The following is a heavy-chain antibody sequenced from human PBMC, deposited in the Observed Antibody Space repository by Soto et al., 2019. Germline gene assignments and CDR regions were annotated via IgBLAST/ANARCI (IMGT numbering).Heavy chain of an antibody. D-gene: IGHD2-2*01. CDR3: AREMPAPSDHYYGLDV. J-gene: IGHJ6*02. CDR1: RFNFSNYS. Sequence: GGSLRLSCAASRFNFSNYSMHWVRQAPGKGLEWVAVMSYDGSHKYYADSVKGRFTMSRDSSENTLYLQMNSLGAEDTAVYYCAREMPAPSDHYYGLDVWGQGTTVTVS. V-gene: IGHV3-30-3*01. CDR2: MSYDGSHK.